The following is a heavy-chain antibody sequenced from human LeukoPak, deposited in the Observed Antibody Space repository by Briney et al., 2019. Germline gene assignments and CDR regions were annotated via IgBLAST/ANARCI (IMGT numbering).Heavy chain of an antibody. D-gene: IGHD1-26*01. V-gene: IGHV4-61*01. CDR2: ICYSGDI. Sequence: PSETLSLTCTVSGGSVSRGSYYWNWIRQPPGKELEWIAFICYSGDINYNPSLRSRVTISVDTSKNQFSLRLRSVTAADTAVYYCARAWDLNFDSWGQGTLVTVSS. CDR3: ARAWDLNFDS. J-gene: IGHJ4*02. CDR1: GGSVSRGSYY.